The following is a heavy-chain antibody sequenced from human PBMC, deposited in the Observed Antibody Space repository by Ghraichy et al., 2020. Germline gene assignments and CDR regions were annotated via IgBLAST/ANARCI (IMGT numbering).Heavy chain of an antibody. V-gene: IGHV4-39*07. CDR2: IYYSGST. J-gene: IGHJ4*02. CDR1: GGSISSSSYY. D-gene: IGHD3-3*01. CDR3: ARGDYALWPGYYSLDY. Sequence: SETLERTCTVSGGSISSSSYYWGWIRQPPGKGLEWIGSIYYSGSTYYNPSLKSRVTISVDTSKNQFSLKLSSVTAADTAVYYCARGDYALWPGYYSLDYWGQGTLVTVPS.